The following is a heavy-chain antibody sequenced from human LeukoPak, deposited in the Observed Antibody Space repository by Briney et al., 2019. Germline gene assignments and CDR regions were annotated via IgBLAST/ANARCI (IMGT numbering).Heavy chain of an antibody. V-gene: IGHV1-2*02. CDR1: GYTLTGYY. D-gene: IGHD6-19*01. CDR3: ARDLAVATL. J-gene: IGHJ4*02. Sequence: ASVKVSCKAFGYTLTGYYIHWVRQAPGQGLEWMGWINPNSGDTNYAQKFQGRVTMTRDTSISTTYKELRRLTSDDTAVYYCARDLAVATLWGQGTLVTVSS. CDR2: INPNSGDT.